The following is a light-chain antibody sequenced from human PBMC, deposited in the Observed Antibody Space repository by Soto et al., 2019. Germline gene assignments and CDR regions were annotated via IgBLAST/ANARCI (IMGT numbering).Light chain of an antibody. CDR2: DDT. J-gene: IGLJ2*01. Sequence: SYELTQAPSVSVPPGQTARITCGAKNIGSKSVNWYQQKAGQAPVLVVYDDTDRPSGIPERFSGSNSGNTATLTISRVEAGDEADFYCQVWDSSRDHVAFGGGTKVTVL. CDR1: NIGSKS. V-gene: IGLV3-21*02. CDR3: QVWDSSRDHVA.